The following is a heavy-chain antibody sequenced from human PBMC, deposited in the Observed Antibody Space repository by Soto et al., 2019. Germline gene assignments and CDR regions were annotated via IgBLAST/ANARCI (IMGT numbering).Heavy chain of an antibody. D-gene: IGHD6-19*01. J-gene: IGHJ4*02. Sequence: SLRLSCAASGFTFSSYAMSWVRQAPGEGLEWVSAISGSGGSTYYADSVKGRFTISRDNSKNTLYLQMNSLRAEDTAVYYCAKYSSGWYYPFDYWGQGTLVTVSS. CDR1: GFTFSSYA. V-gene: IGHV3-23*01. CDR3: AKYSSGWYYPFDY. CDR2: ISGSGGST.